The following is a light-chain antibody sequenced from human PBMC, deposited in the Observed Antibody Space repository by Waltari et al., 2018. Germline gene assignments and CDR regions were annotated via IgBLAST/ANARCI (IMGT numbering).Light chain of an antibody. CDR3: QQLNSYQWT. J-gene: IGKJ1*01. CDR1: QGISNY. V-gene: IGKV1-9*01. CDR2: AAS. Sequence: IQLTQSPSSLPASVGDRVTITCRASQGISNYLAWYQQKPAKAPKLLIYAASTLQSGVPSRFSGSGSGTDFTLTISSLQPEDCATYYCQQLNSYQWTFGQGTKVEI.